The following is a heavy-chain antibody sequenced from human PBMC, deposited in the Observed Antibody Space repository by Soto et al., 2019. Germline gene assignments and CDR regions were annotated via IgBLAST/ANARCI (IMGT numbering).Heavy chain of an antibody. CDR3: ARLSCCRNGACYKFDY. J-gene: IGHJ4*02. CDR2: IDPSDSYT. Sequence: GESLKISCKGSGYSFTSYWISWVRQMPGKGLEWMGRIDPSDSYTNYSPSFQGHVTISADKSISTAYLQWSSLKASDTAMYCCARLSCCRNGACYKFDYRGQGPLLTVSS. CDR1: GYSFTSYW. V-gene: IGHV5-10-1*01. D-gene: IGHD2-8*01.